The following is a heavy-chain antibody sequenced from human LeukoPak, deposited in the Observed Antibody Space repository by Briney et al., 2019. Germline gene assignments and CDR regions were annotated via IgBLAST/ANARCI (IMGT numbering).Heavy chain of an antibody. D-gene: IGHD2-2*02. CDR2: ISYDGSNK. J-gene: IGHJ4*02. V-gene: IGHV3-30*18. CDR3: AKDQGYCSSTSCYNFDY. CDR1: GFTFSSYG. Sequence: PGGSLRLSCAASGFTFSSYGMHWVRQAPGKGLEWVAVISYDGSNKYYADSVKGRFTISRDNSKNTLYLQMNSLRAEDTAVNYCAKDQGYCSSTSCYNFDYWGQGTLVTVSS.